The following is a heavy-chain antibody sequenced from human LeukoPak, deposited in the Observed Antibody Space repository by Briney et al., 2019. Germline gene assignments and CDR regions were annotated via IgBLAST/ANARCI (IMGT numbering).Heavy chain of an antibody. D-gene: IGHD6-13*01. J-gene: IGHJ3*02. V-gene: IGHV3-7*01. CDR2: IKQDGSEK. CDR3: ATYSSSWYGAFDI. Sequence: PGGSLRLSCAASGFTFSSYWMSWVRQAPGKGLEWVANIKQDGSEKYYVDSVKGRFTISRDSAKNSLYLQMNSLRAEDTAVYYCATYSSSWYGAFDIWGQGTMVTVSS. CDR1: GFTFSSYW.